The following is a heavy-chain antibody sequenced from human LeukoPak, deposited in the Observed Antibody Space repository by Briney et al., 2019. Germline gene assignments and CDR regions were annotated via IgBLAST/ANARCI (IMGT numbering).Heavy chain of an antibody. D-gene: IGHD3-9*01. CDR3: ARGDYDILTGQEWFDP. CDR2: INPSGGST. Sequence: GASVKVSCKASGYTFTSYYMHWVRQAPGQGLEWMGMINPSGGSTSNAQKFQGRVTITRDTSASTAYMELSSLRSEDTAVYYCARGDYDILTGQEWFDPWGQGTLVTVSS. J-gene: IGHJ5*02. CDR1: GYTFTSYY. V-gene: IGHV1-46*01.